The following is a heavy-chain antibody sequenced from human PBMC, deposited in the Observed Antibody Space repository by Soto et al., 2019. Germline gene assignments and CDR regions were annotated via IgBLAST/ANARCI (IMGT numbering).Heavy chain of an antibody. CDR1: GFTFSGSA. V-gene: IGHV3-73*01. CDR3: TRPDSVGGITMDAFDI. J-gene: IGHJ3*02. Sequence: EVQLVESGGGLVQPGGSLKLSCAASGFTFSGSAMHWVRQASGKGLEWVGRIRSKANSYATAYAASVKGRFTISRDDSKXXAYLQMNSLKTEDTAVYYCTRPDSVGGITMDAFDIWGQGTMVTVSS. CDR2: IRSKANSYAT. D-gene: IGHD3-10*01.